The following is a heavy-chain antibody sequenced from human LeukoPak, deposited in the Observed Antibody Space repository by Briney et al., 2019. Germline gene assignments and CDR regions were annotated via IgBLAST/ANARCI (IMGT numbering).Heavy chain of an antibody. V-gene: IGHV3-30*04. Sequence: PGGSLRLSCAASGFSFSNYAMDWVRQAPGKGLEWVAVISKDGSMKYYSDSVKGRFTVSRDNSIHTLYLEMNSLKTEDTAVYYCAGESLDFWSQGTMVTVSS. CDR2: ISKDGSMK. CDR1: GFSFSNYA. J-gene: IGHJ3*01. CDR3: AGESLDF.